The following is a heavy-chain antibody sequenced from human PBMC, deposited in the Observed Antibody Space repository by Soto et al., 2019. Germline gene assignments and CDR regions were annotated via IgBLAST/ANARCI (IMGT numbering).Heavy chain of an antibody. CDR1: GASISTSY. V-gene: IGHV4-59*01. Sequence: SETLSLTCTVSGASISTSYWSWIRLPPGKGLEWIGYIYSSGTTKYNPSLKSRVAISIDTSKNQFSLTLSSVTAADTAIYYCGRDLGGAYGAFDHWGQGTLVTVSS. CDR2: IYSSGTT. D-gene: IGHD4-17*01. J-gene: IGHJ4*02. CDR3: GRDLGGAYGAFDH.